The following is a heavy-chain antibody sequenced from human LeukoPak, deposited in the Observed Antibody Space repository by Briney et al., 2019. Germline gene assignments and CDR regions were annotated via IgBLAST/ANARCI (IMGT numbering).Heavy chain of an antibody. D-gene: IGHD1-7*01. CDR1: GFTFSSYA. Sequence: PGGSLRLSCAASGFTFSSYAMSWVRQAPGKGLEWVSAISGSGGSTYYADSVKGRFTISRDNSKNTLYLQMNSLRAEDTAVYYCAKDRLSGITGTTGFEYWGQGTLVTVSS. J-gene: IGHJ4*02. CDR3: AKDRLSGITGTTGFEY. CDR2: ISGSGGST. V-gene: IGHV3-23*01.